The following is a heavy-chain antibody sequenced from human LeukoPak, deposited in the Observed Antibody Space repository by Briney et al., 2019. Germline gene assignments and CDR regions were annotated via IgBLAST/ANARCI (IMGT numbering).Heavy chain of an antibody. CDR3: ARVVGTYDSSGYYYPSYFDY. Sequence: PSETLSLTCTVSGGSISSHYWSWIRQPPGKGLEWIGYIYYSGGTNYNPSLKSRVTISVDTSKNQFSLKLSSVTAADTAVYYCARVVGTYDSSGYYYPSYFDYWGQGTLVTVSS. D-gene: IGHD3-22*01. J-gene: IGHJ4*02. CDR1: GGSISSHY. CDR2: IYYSGGT. V-gene: IGHV4-59*11.